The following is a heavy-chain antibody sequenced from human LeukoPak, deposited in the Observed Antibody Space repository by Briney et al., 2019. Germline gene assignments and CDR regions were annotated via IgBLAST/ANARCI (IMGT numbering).Heavy chain of an antibody. D-gene: IGHD3-3*01. CDR3: ARVGYYDFESGTTKYYYFMDV. V-gene: IGHV1-18*01. CDR1: GYTFTSYG. J-gene: IGHJ6*03. Sequence: GASVKVSCKASGYTFTSYGVSWVRQAPGQGLEWMGWISAYNGNTNYAQKLQGRVTMTADTSTSTAYMELRSLRSDDTAVYYCARVGYYDFESGTTKYYYFMDVWGKGTTVTVSS. CDR2: ISAYNGNT.